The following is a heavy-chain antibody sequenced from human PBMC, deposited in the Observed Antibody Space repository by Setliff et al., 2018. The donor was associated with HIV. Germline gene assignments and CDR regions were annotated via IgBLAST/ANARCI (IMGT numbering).Heavy chain of an antibody. D-gene: IGHD1-1*01. CDR3: ARRARESTALHSDWNDVLFFDY. Sequence: ASVKVSCKVSGYTLTELSIHWVRQAPGKGLEWMGGFVPEHSETIYAQKLQGRVTMTTDTSTSTAYMELRSLRSDDTAVYYCARRARESTALHSDWNDVLFFDYWGQGTLVTVSS. CDR1: GYTLTELS. CDR2: FVPEHSET. V-gene: IGHV1-24*01. J-gene: IGHJ4*02.